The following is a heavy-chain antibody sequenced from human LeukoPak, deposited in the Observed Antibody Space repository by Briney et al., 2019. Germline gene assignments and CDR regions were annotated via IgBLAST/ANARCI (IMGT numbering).Heavy chain of an antibody. Sequence: PSGTLSLTCAVSGGSISSSNWWSWVRQPPGKGLEWIGEIYHSGSTNYNPSLKSRVTISVDKSKNQFSLKLSSVTAADTAVYYCARQYCSGGSCYHENAFDIWGQGTMVTVSS. CDR2: IYHSGST. V-gene: IGHV4-4*02. CDR3: ARQYCSGGSCYHENAFDI. D-gene: IGHD2-15*01. CDR1: GGSISSSNW. J-gene: IGHJ3*02.